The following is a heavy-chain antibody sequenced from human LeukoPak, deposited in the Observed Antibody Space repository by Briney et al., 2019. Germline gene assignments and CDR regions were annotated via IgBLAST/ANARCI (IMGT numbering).Heavy chain of an antibody. D-gene: IGHD3-10*01. Sequence: SETLSLTCTVSGGSISSGGYSWNWIRQPPGQGLEWIGYISHSGSTYYNPSLKSRVTISVDRSKNQFSLKLSSVTAADTAVYYCAKGYFYGSGSYCQPFDFWGQGTLVTVSS. CDR2: ISHSGST. V-gene: IGHV4-30-2*01. J-gene: IGHJ4*02. CDR1: GGSISSGGYS. CDR3: AKGYFYGSGSYCQPFDF.